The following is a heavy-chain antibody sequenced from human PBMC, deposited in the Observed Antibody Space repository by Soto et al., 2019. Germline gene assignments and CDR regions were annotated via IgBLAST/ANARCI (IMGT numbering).Heavy chain of an antibody. D-gene: IGHD3-22*01. CDR1: GFTFSTYG. CDR2: ISYDGSGE. CDR3: AKDYYDRSGPNYFDY. J-gene: IGHJ4*02. Sequence: PGGSLRLSCAYSGFTFSTYGMHWVRQAPGKGLEWVAVISYDGSGEYYADSVKGRFTISRDNSKNTLYLQMNSLRAEDTAVYYCAKDYYDRSGPNYFDYWGQGT. V-gene: IGHV3-30*18.